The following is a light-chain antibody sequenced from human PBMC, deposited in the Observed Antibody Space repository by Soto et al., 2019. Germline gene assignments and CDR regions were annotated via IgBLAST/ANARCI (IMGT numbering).Light chain of an antibody. J-gene: IGLJ3*02. CDR3: NSGADNIGV. Sequence: SYELTQPSSVSVSPGQTVRVTCSGDIVAKKYARWFQQKLGQAPVLVIYKDSERPSGIPERFSGCSSGTTVTLTITGAQVEDEADYYCNSGADNIGVFCGGTKVTVL. V-gene: IGLV3-27*01. CDR1: IVAKKY. CDR2: KDS.